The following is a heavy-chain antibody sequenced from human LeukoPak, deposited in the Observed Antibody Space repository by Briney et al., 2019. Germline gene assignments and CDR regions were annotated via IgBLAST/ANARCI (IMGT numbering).Heavy chain of an antibody. D-gene: IGHD4-17*01. CDR1: GGSISGYY. Sequence: SETLSLTCTVSGGSISGYYRNWIRQPPGKGLEWIGYISYSGSTNYNPSLKSRVTISVDTSKNQFSLRLSSVTAADTAVYYCARDNPTYGDYDSFDIWGQGTMVTVSS. V-gene: IGHV4-59*01. CDR2: ISYSGST. J-gene: IGHJ3*02. CDR3: ARDNPTYGDYDSFDI.